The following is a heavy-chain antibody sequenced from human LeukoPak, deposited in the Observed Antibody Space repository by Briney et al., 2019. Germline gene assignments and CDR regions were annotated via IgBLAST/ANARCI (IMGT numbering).Heavy chain of an antibody. V-gene: IGHV4-59*01. CDR3: ARGLGYCSGGSCYYFDC. Sequence: SETLSLTCTVSGGSISSYYWSWIRQPPGKGLEWIGYIYYSGSTNYNPSLKSRVTISVDTSKNPFSLKLSSVTDAYTAVYYCARGLGYCSGGSCYYFDCWGQGTLVTVSS. CDR2: IYYSGST. D-gene: IGHD2-15*01. CDR1: GGSISSYY. J-gene: IGHJ4*02.